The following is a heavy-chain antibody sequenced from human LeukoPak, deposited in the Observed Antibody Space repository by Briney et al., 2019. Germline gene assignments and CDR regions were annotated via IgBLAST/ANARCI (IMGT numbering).Heavy chain of an antibody. V-gene: IGHV4-34*01. CDR1: GGSISSYY. D-gene: IGHD5-18*01. Sequence: SETLSLTCTVSGGSISSYYWSWIRQPPGKGVEWIGEINHSGSTNYNPSLKSRVTISVDTSKNQFSLKLSSVTAADTAVYYCARGYSYGRFDYWGQGTLVTVSS. CDR3: ARGYSYGRFDY. J-gene: IGHJ4*02. CDR2: INHSGST.